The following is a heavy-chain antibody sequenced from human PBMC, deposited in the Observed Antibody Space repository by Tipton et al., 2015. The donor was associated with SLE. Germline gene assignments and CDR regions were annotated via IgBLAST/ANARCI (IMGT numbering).Heavy chain of an antibody. CDR1: GGSFSGYY. D-gene: IGHD3-10*01. Sequence: LRLSCAVYGGSFSGYYWSWIRQPPGKGLEWIGSIYYSGSTYYNPSLKSRVTISVDTSKNQFSLKLSSVTAADTAVYYCARDKRYYYDSGSYDYWGQGTLVTVSS. CDR2: IYYSGST. CDR3: ARDKRYYYDSGSYDY. J-gene: IGHJ4*02. V-gene: IGHV4-34*01.